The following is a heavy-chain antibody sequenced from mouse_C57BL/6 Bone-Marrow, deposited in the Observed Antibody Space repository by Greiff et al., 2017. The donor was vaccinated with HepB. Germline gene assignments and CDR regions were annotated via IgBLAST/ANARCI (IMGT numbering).Heavy chain of an antibody. Sequence: SGPGLFTPSQSLSLPCSFPFYSIPRGYYWNCLQQFPGNKLEWMVYISYDGSNNYNPSLKNRISITRDTSKNQFFLKLNSVTTEDTATYDGARGCWAWFAYWGQGTLVTVSA. CDR2: ISYDGSN. CDR1: FYSIPRGYY. J-gene: IGHJ3*01. CDR3: ARGCWAWFAY. V-gene: IGHV3-6*01.